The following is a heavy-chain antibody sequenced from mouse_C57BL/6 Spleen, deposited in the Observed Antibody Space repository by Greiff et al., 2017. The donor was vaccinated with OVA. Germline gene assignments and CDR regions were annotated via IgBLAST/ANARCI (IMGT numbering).Heavy chain of an antibody. V-gene: IGHV1-76*01. CDR1: GYTFTDYY. J-gene: IGHJ1*03. CDR2: IYPGSGNT. CDR3: ARVYYYGPQYFDV. D-gene: IGHD1-1*01. Sequence: VQLQQPGAELVRPGASVKLSCKASGYTFTDYYINWVQQRPGQGLEWIARIYPGSGNTYYNEKFKGKATLTAEKSSSTAYMQLRSLTSEASAVYICARVYYYGPQYFDVWGTGTTVTVSS.